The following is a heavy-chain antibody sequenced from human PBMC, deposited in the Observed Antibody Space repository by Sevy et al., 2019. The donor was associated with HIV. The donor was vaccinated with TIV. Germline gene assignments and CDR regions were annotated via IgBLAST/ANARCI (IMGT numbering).Heavy chain of an antibody. V-gene: IGHV3-11*01. CDR2: ISSSGSNI. CDR3: ARDLHRGLSGSTSGY. J-gene: IGHJ4*02. Sequence: GGYLRLSCAASGFTFSDYYMSWIRQAPGKGLEWVSYISSSGSNIYYADSVKGRFTVSRDNAKNSMYLQMNSLRAEDTALYYCARDLHRGLSGSTSGYWGQGTLVIVSS. CDR1: GFTFSDYY. D-gene: IGHD3-3*01.